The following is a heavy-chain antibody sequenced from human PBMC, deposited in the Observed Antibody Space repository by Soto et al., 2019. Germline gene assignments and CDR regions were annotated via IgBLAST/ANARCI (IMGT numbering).Heavy chain of an antibody. D-gene: IGHD3-22*01. Sequence: SVKVSCKASGGTFSSYAISWVRQAPGQGLEWMGGIIPIFGTANYAQKFQGRVTITADESTSTAYMELSSLRSEDTAWYYCATPSYYYDSSGYNAYYYGMDVWGQGTTVTVSS. CDR2: IIPIFGTA. CDR3: ATPSYYYDSSGYNAYYYGMDV. J-gene: IGHJ6*02. V-gene: IGHV1-69*13. CDR1: GGTFSSYA.